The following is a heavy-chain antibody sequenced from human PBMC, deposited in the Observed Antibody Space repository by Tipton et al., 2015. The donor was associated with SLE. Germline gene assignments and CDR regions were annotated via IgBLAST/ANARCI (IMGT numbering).Heavy chain of an antibody. CDR1: GGPPSITTQY. V-gene: IGHV4-59*11. J-gene: IGHJ4*02. CDR2: IHYSGTT. Sequence: TLSLTCTVSGGPPSITTQYWIWIRQPPGKGLEWIGYIHYSGTTHDNPSLKSRVTISIDTSKNQFSLKLTSVTAADTAVYYCARGRGSYYDFDYWGQGTLVTVSS. CDR3: ARGRGSYYDFDY. D-gene: IGHD1-26*01.